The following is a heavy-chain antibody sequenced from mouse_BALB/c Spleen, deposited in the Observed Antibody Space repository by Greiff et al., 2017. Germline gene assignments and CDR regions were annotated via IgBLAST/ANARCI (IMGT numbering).Heavy chain of an antibody. Sequence: EVHLVESGGGLVKPGGSLKLSCAASGFTFSSYAMSWVRQSPEKRLEWVAEISSGGSYTYYPDTVTGRFTISRDNAKNTLYLEMSSLRSEDTAMYYCARRGPMINFDYWGQGTTLTVSS. CDR2: ISSGGSYT. D-gene: IGHD2-4*01. V-gene: IGHV5-9-4*01. CDR3: ARRGPMINFDY. J-gene: IGHJ2*01. CDR1: GFTFSSYA.